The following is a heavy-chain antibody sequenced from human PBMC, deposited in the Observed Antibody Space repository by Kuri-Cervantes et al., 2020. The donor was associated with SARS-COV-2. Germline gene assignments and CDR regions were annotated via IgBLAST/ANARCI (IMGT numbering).Heavy chain of an antibody. CDR2: ISAYNGNT. D-gene: IGHD5-18*01. CDR3: ARGGQLWTFAFDN. V-gene: IGHV1-18*01. J-gene: IGHJ4*02. Sequence: ASVKVSCKASGYTFTSYGISWVRQAPGQGLEWMGWISAYNGNTNYAQKLQGRVTMTTDTSTSTAYMELANLTSDDAAVYFCARGGQLWTFAFDNWGQGALVTVSS. CDR1: GYTFTSYG.